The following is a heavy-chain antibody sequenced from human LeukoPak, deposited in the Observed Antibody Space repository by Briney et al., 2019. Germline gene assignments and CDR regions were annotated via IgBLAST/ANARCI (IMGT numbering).Heavy chain of an antibody. CDR3: ITDPGEWQPI. V-gene: IGHV3-15*01. J-gene: IGHJ3*02. Sequence: GGSLRLSCAASGFTFSNAWMSWVRQAPGKGLEWVGRIKSKTDGGTTDYAAPVKGRFTISREDSINTLYLQMNRLNVEDTAVYYCITDPGEWQPIWGQGTMVTVS. CDR2: IKSKTDGGTT. D-gene: IGHD3-16*01. CDR1: GFTFSNAW.